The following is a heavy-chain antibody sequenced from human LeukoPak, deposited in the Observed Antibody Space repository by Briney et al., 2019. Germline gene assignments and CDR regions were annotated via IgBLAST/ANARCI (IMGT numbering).Heavy chain of an antibody. CDR3: ARYASGSYYWFDP. CDR2: VYYTGSA. Sequence: SETLSLTCTVSGGSLSSTSYHGAWIRQPPGKGLEWIATVYYTGSAYYNPSLKSRVTISVDTSKSQFSLKLSSVTTADTALYYCARYASGSYYWFDPWGQGTLVTVSS. J-gene: IGHJ5*02. D-gene: IGHD3-10*01. CDR1: GGSLSSTSYH. V-gene: IGHV4-39*01.